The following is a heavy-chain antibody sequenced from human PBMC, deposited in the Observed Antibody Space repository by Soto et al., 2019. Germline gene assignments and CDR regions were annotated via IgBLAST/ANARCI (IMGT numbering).Heavy chain of an antibody. V-gene: IGHV3-48*03. J-gene: IGHJ5*02. CDR2: ISSSGSTI. Sequence: GGSLRLSCAASGFTFSSYEMNWVRQAPGKGLEWISYISSSGSTIDYADSVKGRFTISRDNAKSSLYLQMNRLRAADTDVYYCARVGVVRWFDTWGQGTLVTVSS. CDR3: ARVGVVRWFDT. D-gene: IGHD2-15*01. CDR1: GFTFSSYE.